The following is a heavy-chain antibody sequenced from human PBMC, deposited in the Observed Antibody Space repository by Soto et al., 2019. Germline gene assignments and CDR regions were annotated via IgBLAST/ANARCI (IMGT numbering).Heavy chain of an antibody. Sequence: SVKVSCKASVCTFSSYAISWVRQAPGQGLEWMGGIITIRGTANYAQKFQGRVTTTADESTSTAYMEQSSRRSEDTAVYYCARGSRSYSPQRGRSTSPRPVDYWGQGTLVTVSS. V-gene: IGHV1-69*13. D-gene: IGHD1-26*01. J-gene: IGHJ4*02. CDR2: IITIRGTA. CDR3: ARGSRSYSPQRGRSTSPRPVDY. CDR1: VCTFSSYA.